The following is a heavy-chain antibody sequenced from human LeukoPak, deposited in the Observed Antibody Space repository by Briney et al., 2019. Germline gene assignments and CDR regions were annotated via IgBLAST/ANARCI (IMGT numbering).Heavy chain of an antibody. V-gene: IGHV3-48*01. CDR3: AREDYSSSPNAFDI. D-gene: IGHD6-6*01. CDR2: ISSSSSSI. Sequence: GGSLRLSCAASGFTFSSYSMNWVRQAPGKGLEWVSYISSSSSSIYYADSVKGRFTISRDNAKISLYLQMNSLRAEDTAVYYCAREDYSSSPNAFDIWGQGTMVTVSS. CDR1: GFTFSSYS. J-gene: IGHJ3*02.